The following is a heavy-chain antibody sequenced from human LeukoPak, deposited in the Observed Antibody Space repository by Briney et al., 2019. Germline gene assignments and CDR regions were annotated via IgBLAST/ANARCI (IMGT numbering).Heavy chain of an antibody. CDR3: ATERDSSWTFDS. V-gene: IGHV3-23*01. CDR1: GFTFSSYA. D-gene: IGHD6-13*01. Sequence: GGSLRLSCAASGFTFSSYAMSWVRQAPAKGLEWVSAISGSGGSTYYADSVKGRFTISRDNSKNTLYLQMNSLRAEDTAVYYCATERDSSWTFDSWGQGTLVTVSS. J-gene: IGHJ4*02. CDR2: ISGSGGST.